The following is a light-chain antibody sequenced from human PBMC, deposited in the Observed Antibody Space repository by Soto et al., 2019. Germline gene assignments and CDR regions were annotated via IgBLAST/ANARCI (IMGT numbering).Light chain of an antibody. V-gene: IGKV3-20*01. CDR3: QEYGTPLFT. CDR2: GAS. J-gene: IGKJ3*01. CDR1: QSVTNNF. Sequence: IVLTQSPGTLSLSPGERATLSCGASQSVTNNFLAWYQQKPGQAPRLLIYGASSRATGVPDRFSGSGSGTEFTLTISRLEPGDFPVYYCQEYGTPLFTFGPGTKVDIK.